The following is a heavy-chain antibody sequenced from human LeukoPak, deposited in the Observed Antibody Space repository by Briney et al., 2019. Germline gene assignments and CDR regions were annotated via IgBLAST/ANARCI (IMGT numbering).Heavy chain of an antibody. CDR2: IIPIFGTA. CDR3: ARDRLRIGGYGYYYYMDV. J-gene: IGHJ6*03. D-gene: IGHD5-12*01. V-gene: IGHV1-69*05. CDR1: GGTFSSYA. Sequence: SVKVSCKASGGTFSSYAISWVRQAPGQGLEWMGGIIPIFGTANYAQKFQGRVTITTDESTSTAYMELSSLRSEDTAVYYCARDRLRIGGYGYYYYMDVWGKGPRSPSP.